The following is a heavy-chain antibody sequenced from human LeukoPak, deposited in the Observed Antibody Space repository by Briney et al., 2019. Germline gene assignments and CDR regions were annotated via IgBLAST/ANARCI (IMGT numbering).Heavy chain of an antibody. CDR1: GFTFSSYW. V-gene: IGHV3-74*01. J-gene: IGHJ5*02. CDR2: IDSDGSST. Sequence: GSLRLSCAASGFTFSSYWMHWVRQAPGTGLVWVSRIDSDGSSTSYADSVKGRFTISRDNAKNTLYLQMNSLRAEDTAVYYCARERGLWLIAARRNWFDPWGQGTLVTVSS. CDR3: ARERGLWLIAARRNWFDP. D-gene: IGHD6-6*01.